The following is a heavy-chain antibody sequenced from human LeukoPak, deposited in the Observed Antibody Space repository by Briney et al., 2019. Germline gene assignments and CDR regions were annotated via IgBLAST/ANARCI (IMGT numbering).Heavy chain of an antibody. CDR3: ARAVTMIVVVITLPDYYGMDV. V-gene: IGHV1-2*02. Sequence: GASVKVSCTASGYTFTGYYMHWVRQAPGQGLEWMGWINPNSGGTNYAQKFQGRVTMTRDTSISTAYMELSRLRSDDTAVYYCARAVTMIVVVITLPDYYGMDVWGQGTTVTVSS. J-gene: IGHJ6*02. CDR2: INPNSGGT. D-gene: IGHD3-22*01. CDR1: GYTFTGYY.